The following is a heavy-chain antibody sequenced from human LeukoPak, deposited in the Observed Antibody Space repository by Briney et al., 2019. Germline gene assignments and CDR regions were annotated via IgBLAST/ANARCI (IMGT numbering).Heavy chain of an antibody. CDR1: GFTFSNYT. Sequence: PGRSLRLSCAASGFTFSNYTIHWVRQAPGKGLEWVSYISSSGSTIYYADSVKGRFTISRDNAKNSLYLQMNSPRAEDTAVYYCAELGITMIGGVWGKGTTVTISS. J-gene: IGHJ6*04. D-gene: IGHD3-10*02. V-gene: IGHV3-48*04. CDR3: AELGITMIGGV. CDR2: ISSSGSTI.